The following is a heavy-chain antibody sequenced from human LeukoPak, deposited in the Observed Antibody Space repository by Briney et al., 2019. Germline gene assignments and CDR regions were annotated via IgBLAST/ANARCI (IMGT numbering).Heavy chain of an antibody. J-gene: IGHJ5*02. CDR2: IYHSGST. CDR3: ARDGSYNRKWFDP. D-gene: IGHD1-26*01. CDR1: GGSISSSNW. Sequence: TPSGTLSLTCAVSGGSISSSNWWSWVRQPPGKGLEWIGEIYHSGSTNYNPSLKSRVTISVDKSKNQFSLKLSSVTAADTAVYYCARDGSYNRKWFDPWGQGTLVTVSS. V-gene: IGHV4-4*02.